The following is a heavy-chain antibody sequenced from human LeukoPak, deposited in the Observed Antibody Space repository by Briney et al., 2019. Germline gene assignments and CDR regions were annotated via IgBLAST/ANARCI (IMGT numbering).Heavy chain of an antibody. CDR2: INHSGST. Sequence: PSETLSLTCAVYGGSFSGYYWSWIRQPPGKGLEWIAEINHSGSTNYNPSLKSRVTIPVDTSKNQFSLKLSSVTAADTAVYYCARVGRRGYRVNNWFDPWGQGTLVTVSS. D-gene: IGHD5-18*01. J-gene: IGHJ5*02. CDR3: ARVGRRGYRVNNWFDP. CDR1: GGSFSGYY. V-gene: IGHV4-34*01.